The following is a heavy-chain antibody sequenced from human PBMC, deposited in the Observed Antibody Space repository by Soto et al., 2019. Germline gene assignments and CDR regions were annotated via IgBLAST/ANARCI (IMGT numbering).Heavy chain of an antibody. V-gene: IGHV1-69*06. CDR2: IIPIFGKT. CDR3: ARDDSGFSGSHYIDYFNY. CDR1: GGTFSSYA. D-gene: IGHD1-26*01. Sequence: SVKVSCKASGGTFSSYAISWVRQAPGQGLEWMGGIIPIFGKTNYAQRFQGRVTITADTSTGTAYMQLSSLTSEDTAVYYCARDDSGFSGSHYIDYFNYWGQGALVTVSS. J-gene: IGHJ4*02.